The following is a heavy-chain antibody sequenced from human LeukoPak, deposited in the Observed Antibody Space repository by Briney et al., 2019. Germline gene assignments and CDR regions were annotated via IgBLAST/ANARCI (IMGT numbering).Heavy chain of an antibody. D-gene: IGHD3-9*01. V-gene: IGHV1-69*05. CDR1: GGTFSSYA. J-gene: IGHJ3*02. CDR2: IIPIFGTA. CDR3: ARGVGLTIFGDAFDI. Sequence: ALVKVSCKASGGTFSSYAISWVRQAPGQGLEWMGWIIPIFGTANYAQKFQGRVTITTDESTSTAYMELSSLRSEDTAVYYCARGVGLTIFGDAFDIWGQGTMVTVSS.